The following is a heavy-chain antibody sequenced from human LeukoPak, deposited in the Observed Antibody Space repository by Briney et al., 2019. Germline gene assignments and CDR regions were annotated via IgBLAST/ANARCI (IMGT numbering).Heavy chain of an antibody. Sequence: GGSLRLSCAASGFSFSTYDMYWVRQAAGRGLEWVSALGTNGDAYYLGSVRGRFTISRENVKNSLYLQMNSLGVEDTAVYYCAREWRGIASHFHGMDVWGQGTTVTVSS. J-gene: IGHJ6*02. V-gene: IGHV3-13*01. CDR3: AREWRGIASHFHGMDV. CDR1: GFSFSTYD. D-gene: IGHD6-6*01. CDR2: LGTNGDA.